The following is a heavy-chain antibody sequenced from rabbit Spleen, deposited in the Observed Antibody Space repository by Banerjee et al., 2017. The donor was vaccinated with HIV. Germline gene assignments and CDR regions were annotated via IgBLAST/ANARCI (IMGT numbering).Heavy chain of an antibody. V-gene: IGHV1S69*01. CDR2: IYIGDGSV. J-gene: IGHJ3*01. D-gene: IGHD1-1*01. CDR3: ARNANSGDGDRFDL. CDR1: GFSLSSYY. Sequence: QSLEESGGRLVTPGTPLTLTCTASGFSLSSYYMSWVRQAPGKGLEWIGYIYIGDGSVWYASWAKGRFTISKTSTTVDLKVTSLTTEDTATYFCARNANSGDGDRFDLWGPGTLVTVS.